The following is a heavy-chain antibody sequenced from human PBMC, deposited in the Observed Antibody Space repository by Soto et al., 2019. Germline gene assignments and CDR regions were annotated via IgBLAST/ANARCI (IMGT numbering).Heavy chain of an antibody. V-gene: IGHV3-73*02. CDR1: GFRVTDSA. CDR3: ARHQGDVFVSNSLDD. J-gene: IGHJ4*02. CDR2: IRSKGNIHAT. D-gene: IGHD4-4*01. Sequence: EVQLVESGGGLVQPGGSLKLSCAASGFRVTDSAMDWVRQAGGKGLEWVGRIRSKGNIHATTYGESLKGRFSISRDESQNMVYLQMNSLKIEDTAVYYCARHQGDVFVSNSLDDLGQGTLVTVSS.